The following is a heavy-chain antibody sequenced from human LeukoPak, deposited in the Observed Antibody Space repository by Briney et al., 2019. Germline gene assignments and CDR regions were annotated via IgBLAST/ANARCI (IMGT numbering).Heavy chain of an antibody. Sequence: SVKVSCKASGYTFTSYDINWVRQATGQGLEWMGRIIPILGIANYAQKFQGRVTITADKSTSTAYMELSSLRSEDTAVYYCARGRDCSGGSCYSSAFDIWGQGTMVTVSS. V-gene: IGHV1-69*04. CDR3: ARGRDCSGGSCYSSAFDI. CDR1: GYTFTSYD. D-gene: IGHD2-15*01. CDR2: IIPILGIA. J-gene: IGHJ3*02.